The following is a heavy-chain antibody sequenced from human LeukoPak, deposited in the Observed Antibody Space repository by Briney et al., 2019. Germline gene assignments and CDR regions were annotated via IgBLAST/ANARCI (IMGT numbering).Heavy chain of an antibody. CDR1: GGTFSSYA. J-gene: IGHJ6*02. CDR3: AREGITMVRGVIMPVYCYYGMDV. Sequence: ASVKVSCKASGGTFSSYAISWVRQAPGQGLEWMGRIIPILGIANYAQKSQGRVTITADKSTSTAYMELSSLRSEDTAVYYCAREGITMVRGVIMPVYCYYGMDVWGQGTTVTVSS. CDR2: IIPILGIA. V-gene: IGHV1-69*04. D-gene: IGHD3-10*01.